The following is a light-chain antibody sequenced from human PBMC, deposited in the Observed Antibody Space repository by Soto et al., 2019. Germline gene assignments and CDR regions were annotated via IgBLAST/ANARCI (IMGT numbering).Light chain of an antibody. J-gene: IGKJ4*01. V-gene: IGKV1-33*01. Sequence: DIQMTQSPSSLSGSVGDRVTITCQASQDISNYISWYQQKPREAPKLLIYDASSLQRGVPSRFSGRGFGTDFTFTINSLQPEDNATYYCQQYANLPLTFGGGATVEIK. CDR2: DAS. CDR3: QQYANLPLT. CDR1: QDISNY.